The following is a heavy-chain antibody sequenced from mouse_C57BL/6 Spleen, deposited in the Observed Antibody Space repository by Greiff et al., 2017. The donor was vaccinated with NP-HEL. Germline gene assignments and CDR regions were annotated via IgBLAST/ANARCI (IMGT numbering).Heavy chain of an antibody. J-gene: IGHJ3*01. CDR1: GFTFTDYY. V-gene: IGHV7-3*01. Sequence: EVQLVESGGGLVQPGGSLSLSCAASGFTFTDYYMSWVRQPPGKALAWLGFIRNKANGYTTEYSASVKGRFTISRDNSQSILYLQMNALRAEDSATYYCARPIYYDSSWFAYWGQGTLVTVSA. D-gene: IGHD2-4*01. CDR3: ARPIYYDSSWFAY. CDR2: IRNKANGYTT.